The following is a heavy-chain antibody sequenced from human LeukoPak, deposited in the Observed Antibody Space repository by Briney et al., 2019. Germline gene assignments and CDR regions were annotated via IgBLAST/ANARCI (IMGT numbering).Heavy chain of an antibody. CDR1: GFTFSSYS. CDR3: ARDTVRFVP. CDR2: ISSSSSYI. V-gene: IGHV3-21*01. D-gene: IGHD6-6*01. J-gene: IGHJ5*02. Sequence: GGSLRLSCAAPGFTFSSYSMDWVRQARGKGLERVSSISSSSSYIYYADSVKGRFTISIDNAKNPLYLQMNSLRAGERGVYYWARDTVRFVPWGGGTRVTVSS.